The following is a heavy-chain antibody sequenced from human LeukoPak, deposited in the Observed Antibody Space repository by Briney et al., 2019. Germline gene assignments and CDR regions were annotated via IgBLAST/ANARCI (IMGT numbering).Heavy chain of an antibody. CDR2: IWYDGSNK. Sequence: PGRSLRLSCAASGFSFSSYGMHWVRQAPGKGLEWVAVIWYDGSNKYYADSVKGRFTISRDNSKNTLYLQMNSLRAEDTAVYYCARETIMVRGVIDYWGQGTLVTVSS. D-gene: IGHD3-10*01. CDR3: ARETIMVRGVIDY. CDR1: GFSFSSYG. J-gene: IGHJ4*02. V-gene: IGHV3-33*01.